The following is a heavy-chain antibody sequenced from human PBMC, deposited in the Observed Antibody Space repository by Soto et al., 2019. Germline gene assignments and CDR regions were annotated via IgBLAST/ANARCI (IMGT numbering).Heavy chain of an antibody. Sequence: ASVKVSCTASGYTFTSYGISWVRHAPGQGLEWMGWISAYNGNTNYAQKLQGRVTMTTDTSTSTAYMELRSLRSDDTAVYYCARAYRDIVATIGYYYYGMDVWGQGTTVTVSS. CDR1: GYTFTSYG. CDR2: ISAYNGNT. J-gene: IGHJ6*02. CDR3: ARAYRDIVATIGYYYYGMDV. D-gene: IGHD5-12*01. V-gene: IGHV1-18*01.